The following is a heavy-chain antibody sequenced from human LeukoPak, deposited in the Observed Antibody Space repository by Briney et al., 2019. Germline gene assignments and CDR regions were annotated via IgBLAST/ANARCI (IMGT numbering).Heavy chain of an antibody. V-gene: IGHV3-23*01. D-gene: IGHD5-18*01. CDR2: TTGSGGST. Sequence: PGGSLRLSCAASGFTVSSNYMSWVRQAPGKGLECVSPTTGSGGSTSYTDSVKGRFTISRDNSKNTLYLQMNSLRAEDTAVYYCARGRNTGRQFYFDYWGQGTLVTVAS. CDR1: GFTVSSNY. J-gene: IGHJ4*02. CDR3: ARGRNTGRQFYFDY.